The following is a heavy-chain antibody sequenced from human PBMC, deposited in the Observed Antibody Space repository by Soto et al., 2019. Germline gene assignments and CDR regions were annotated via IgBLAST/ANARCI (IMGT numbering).Heavy chain of an antibody. J-gene: IGHJ4*02. V-gene: IGHV4-59*08. Sequence: SETPSLTCTGSGGSISSYYWNWIRQPPGKGLEWIGYIYYSGSTNYNPSLKSRVTISVDTSKNQFSLKLSSVTAADTAVYYCARQHCSGGSCHLDYWGQGTLVTVSS. CDR2: IYYSGST. CDR3: ARQHCSGGSCHLDY. CDR1: GGSISSYY. D-gene: IGHD2-15*01.